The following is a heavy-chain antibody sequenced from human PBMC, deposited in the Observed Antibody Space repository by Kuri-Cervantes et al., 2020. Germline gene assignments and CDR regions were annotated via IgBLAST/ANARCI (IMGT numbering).Heavy chain of an antibody. J-gene: IGHJ4*02. CDR3: AKREWLVSPRADSLYFDY. CDR1: GFTFSSYA. Sequence: GGSLRLSCAASGFTFSSYAVSWVRQAPGMGLEWVSAISGSGGSTYYADSVKGRFTISRDNSKNTLYLQMNSLRAEDTAVYYCAKREWLVSPRADSLYFDYWGQGTLVTVSS. V-gene: IGHV3-23*01. D-gene: IGHD6-19*01. CDR2: ISGSGGST.